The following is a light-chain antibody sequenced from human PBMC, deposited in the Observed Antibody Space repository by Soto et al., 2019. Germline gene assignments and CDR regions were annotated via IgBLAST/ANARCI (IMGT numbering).Light chain of an antibody. V-gene: IGKV3-20*01. J-gene: IGKJ1*01. CDR1: QSVSNNY. Sequence: EILLTPSPCTLALSPGERATLSCRASQSVSNNYLAWYQQKPGHAPSLLIYGASNRATGIPDRLSGSGSGTDFTLTISRLEPEDFAVYYCQQYGSSGTFGQGTKVDTK. CDR2: GAS. CDR3: QQYGSSGT.